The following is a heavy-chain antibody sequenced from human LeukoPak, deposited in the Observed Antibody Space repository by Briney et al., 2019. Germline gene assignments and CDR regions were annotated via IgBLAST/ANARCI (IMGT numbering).Heavy chain of an antibody. CDR2: IIPIFGTA. Sequence: SVKVSCKASGGTFSSYAISWVRQDPGQGLEWMGGIIPIFGTANYAQKFQGRVTITADESTSTAYMELSSLRSEDTAVYYCARGPLSRVGDGYNLPDYWGQGTLVTVSS. CDR1: GGTFSSYA. J-gene: IGHJ4*02. CDR3: ARGPLSRVGDGYNLPDY. D-gene: IGHD5-24*01. V-gene: IGHV1-69*13.